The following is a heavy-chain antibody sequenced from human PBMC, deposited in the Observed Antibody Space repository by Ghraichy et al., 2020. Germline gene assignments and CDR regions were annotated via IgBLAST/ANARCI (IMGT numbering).Heavy chain of an antibody. CDR1: GYSISSGYY. Sequence: ESLNISCAVSGYSISSGYYWGWIRQPPGKGLEWIGSIYHSGSTYYNPSLKSRVTISVDTSKNQFSLKLSSVTAADTAVYYCARVRPGYCSSTSCPNWFDPWGQGTLVTVSS. CDR2: IYHSGST. J-gene: IGHJ5*02. D-gene: IGHD2-2*01. V-gene: IGHV4-38-2*01. CDR3: ARVRPGYCSSTSCPNWFDP.